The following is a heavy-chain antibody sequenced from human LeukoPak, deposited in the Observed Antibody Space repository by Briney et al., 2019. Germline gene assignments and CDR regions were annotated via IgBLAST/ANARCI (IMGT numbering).Heavy chain of an antibody. V-gene: IGHV3-66*01. D-gene: IGHD1-26*01. J-gene: IGHJ3*02. CDR1: GFTVSSNY. CDR3: ARVIVGAPNKAFDI. CDR2: IYSGRST. Sequence: PGGSLRLSCAASGFTVSSNYINWVRQAPGKGLEWVSDIYSGRSTSYADSVKGRFTISRDSAKSSLYLQMNSLRAEDTAVYYCARVIVGAPNKAFDIWGQGTMVTVSS.